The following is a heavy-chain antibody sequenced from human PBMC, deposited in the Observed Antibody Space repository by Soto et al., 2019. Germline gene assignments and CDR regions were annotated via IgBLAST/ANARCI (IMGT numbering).Heavy chain of an antibody. Sequence: QLQLQESGSGLVKPSQTLSLTCAVSGGSISSGGYSWSWIRQPPGKGLEWIGYIYHSGSTNYNPSLKSRXXIXVGXSKNQFSLKLSSVTAADTAVYYCARGGTTVTTFSFWGQGTLVTVSS. D-gene: IGHD4-17*01. CDR3: ARGGTTVTTFSF. J-gene: IGHJ1*01. V-gene: IGHV4-30-2*01. CDR1: GGSISSGGYS. CDR2: IYHSGST.